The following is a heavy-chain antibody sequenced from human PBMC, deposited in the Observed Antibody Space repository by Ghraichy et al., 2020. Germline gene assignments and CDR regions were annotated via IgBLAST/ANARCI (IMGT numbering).Heavy chain of an antibody. CDR3: ARGGFDILTGYFAAHFDS. Sequence: SQTLSLTCAISGDSVSTTSAAWNWIRQSPSRGLEWLGMTYYKPNWYSDYAVSVKGRISINADTSKNQFSLQLNFVTPEDTAVYYCARGGFDILTGYFAAHFDSWGQGTLVTVSS. CDR1: GDSVSTTSAA. D-gene: IGHD3-9*01. V-gene: IGHV6-1*01. CDR2: TYYKPNWYS. J-gene: IGHJ4*02.